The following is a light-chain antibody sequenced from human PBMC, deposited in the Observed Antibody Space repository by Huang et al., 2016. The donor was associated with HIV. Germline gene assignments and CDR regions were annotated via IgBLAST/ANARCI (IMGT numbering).Light chain of an antibody. CDR1: QSLLHSNGYNY. Sequence: DIVMTQSPLSLPVTPGEPASISCRSSQSLLHSNGYNYLDWYLQKPGQSPQLLIYLCSNRVSGVPDRFSGSGSGTDFTLKISRVEAEDVGVYYCMQALQPPPTFGQGTKVEIK. J-gene: IGKJ1*01. CDR2: LCS. V-gene: IGKV2-28*01. CDR3: MQALQPPPT.